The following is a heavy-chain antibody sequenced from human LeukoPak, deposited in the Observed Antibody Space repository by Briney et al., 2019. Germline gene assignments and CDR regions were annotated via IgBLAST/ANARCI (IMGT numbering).Heavy chain of an antibody. J-gene: IGHJ4*02. D-gene: IGHD6-13*01. V-gene: IGHV4-39*01. CDR1: GGSISSSSYY. CDR3: ARRLAGTEDY. CDR2: IYYSGSA. Sequence: SETLSLTCTVSGGSISSSSYYWGWIRQPPGKGLEWTGSIYYSGSAYYNPSLKSRVTISVDTSKNQFSLKLSSVTAADTAVYYCARRLAGTEDYWGQGTLVTVSS.